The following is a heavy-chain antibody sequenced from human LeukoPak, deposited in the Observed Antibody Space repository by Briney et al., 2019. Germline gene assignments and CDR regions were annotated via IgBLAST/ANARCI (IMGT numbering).Heavy chain of an antibody. J-gene: IGHJ5*02. CDR1: GYSFTGYY. CDR2: INPNSGGT. Sequence: ASVKVSCKASGYSFTGYYMHWVRQAPGQGLERMGWINPNSGGTKYAQKFKGRVTMTRDTSISTAYMELSRLRSDDTAVYYCARGYSSSHRWFDPWGQGTLVTVSS. V-gene: IGHV1-2*02. D-gene: IGHD6-6*01. CDR3: ARGYSSSHRWFDP.